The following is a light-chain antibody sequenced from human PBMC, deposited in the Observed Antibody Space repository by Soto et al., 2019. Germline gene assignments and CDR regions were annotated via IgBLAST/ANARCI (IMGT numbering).Light chain of an antibody. Sequence: EIVLTQSPATLSLSPGERATLSCRASQSVSNYLAWYQQKPGQAPRLRIYDASNRATGIPARFSGSGSGTDSSLTIRSLAPEDCAVYYCQQRSNWLSFGGGNKLELK. J-gene: IGKJ4*01. CDR3: QQRSNWLS. CDR1: QSVSNY. V-gene: IGKV3-11*01. CDR2: DAS.